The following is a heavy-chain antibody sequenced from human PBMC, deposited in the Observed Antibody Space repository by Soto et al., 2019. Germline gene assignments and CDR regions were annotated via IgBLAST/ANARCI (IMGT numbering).Heavy chain of an antibody. CDR1: GYTFTNYG. J-gene: IGHJ4*02. Sequence: SVKVSCKASGYTFTNYGFSWVRQAPGQGLEWMGWISTNNGDTKYAQNLQCRVTMTTDTSTTTAYMELRSLGSDDTAVYYCARDYDFWSGSNFDYWGQGTLVTGPS. V-gene: IGHV1-18*01. CDR3: ARDYDFWSGSNFDY. CDR2: ISTNNGDT. D-gene: IGHD3-3*01.